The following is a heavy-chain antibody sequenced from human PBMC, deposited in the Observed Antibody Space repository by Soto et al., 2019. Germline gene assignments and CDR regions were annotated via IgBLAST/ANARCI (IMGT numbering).Heavy chain of an antibody. V-gene: IGHV6-1*01. Sequence: PSQTLSLTCVISGDSVSSNSAAWNWIRQSASRGLEWLGRTYYRSKWYNDYAVSVKSRITINPDTSKNQFSLQLNSVTPEDTAVYYCARAGGYSSSWYIDYWGQGALVTVSS. J-gene: IGHJ4*02. CDR1: GDSVSSNSAA. CDR2: TYYRSKWYN. CDR3: ARAGGYSSSWYIDY. D-gene: IGHD6-13*01.